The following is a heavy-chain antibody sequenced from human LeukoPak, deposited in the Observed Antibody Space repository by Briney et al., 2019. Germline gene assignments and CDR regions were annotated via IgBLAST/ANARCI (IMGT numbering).Heavy chain of an antibody. CDR3: ARTVAGIGEFHYYGMDV. J-gene: IGHJ6*02. Sequence: GESLKISCKGSGYSFTSYWIGWVRQMPGKGLEWMGIIYPGDSDTRYSPSFQGRVTISADKSISTAYLQWSSLKASDTAMYYCARTVAGIGEFHYYGMDVWGQGTTVTVSS. CDR2: IYPGDSDT. D-gene: IGHD3-10*01. CDR1: GYSFTSYW. V-gene: IGHV5-51*01.